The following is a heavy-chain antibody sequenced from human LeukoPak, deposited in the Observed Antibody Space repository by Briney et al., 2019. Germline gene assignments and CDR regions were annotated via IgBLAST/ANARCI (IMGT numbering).Heavy chain of an antibody. CDR3: ARDRHWTNDWVFDY. J-gene: IGHJ4*02. V-gene: IGHV4-34*01. D-gene: IGHD1/OR15-1a*01. CDR2: INHSGST. Sequence: SETLSLTCTVCGGSIRSYYWSWIRQPPGKGLEWIGEINHSGSTDYNPSLKSRVTISLHTSKNQFSLKLSSVNAADTAVYYCARDRHWTNDWVFDYWGQGSLVTVSS. CDR1: GGSIRSYY.